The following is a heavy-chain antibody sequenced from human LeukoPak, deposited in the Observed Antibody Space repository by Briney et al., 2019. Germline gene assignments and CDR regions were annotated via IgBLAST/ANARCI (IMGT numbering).Heavy chain of an antibody. D-gene: IGHD1-1*01. J-gene: IGHJ4*02. V-gene: IGHV1-69*01. CDR2: IIPIFGTA. CDR3: ASWRRYNWNDEFDY. Sequence: LVKVSCKASGGTFSSYAISWVRQAPGQGLEWMGGIIPIFGTANYAQKFQGRVTITADESTSTAYMELSSLRSEDTAVYYCASWRRYNWNDEFDYWGQGTLVTVSS. CDR1: GGTFSSYA.